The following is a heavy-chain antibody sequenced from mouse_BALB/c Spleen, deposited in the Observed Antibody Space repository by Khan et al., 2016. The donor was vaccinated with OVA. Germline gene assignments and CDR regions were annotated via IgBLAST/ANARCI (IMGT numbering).Heavy chain of an antibody. D-gene: IGHD1-1*01. CDR2: VSTGGHYP. Sequence: EVQLQESGGDVVKPGGSLKLSCAASGFTFSTYGMSWVRQTPDKRLEWVATVSTGGHYPYYPDTVKGRFTISRDNAKNTLYLQMNSLKSEDTAMFYCARLAYYYDSEGFAYWGQGTLVTVSS. CDR1: GFTFSTYG. J-gene: IGHJ3*01. CDR3: ARLAYYYDSEGFAY. V-gene: IGHV5-6*01.